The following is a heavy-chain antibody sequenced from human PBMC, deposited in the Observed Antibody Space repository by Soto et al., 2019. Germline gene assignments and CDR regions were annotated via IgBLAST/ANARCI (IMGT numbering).Heavy chain of an antibody. D-gene: IGHD3-16*01. CDR3: AAPSKGGYYYGMDV. V-gene: IGHV1-58*01. CDR2: IVAGSGNT. Sequence: ASVKVSCKASGFTFTTSAVQWVRQARGQRLEWIGWIVAGSGNTIYAQKFQERVTITRDMSSSTAYMELSSLRSEDTAVYYCAAPSKGGYYYGMDVWGQGTTVTVAS. J-gene: IGHJ6*02. CDR1: GFTFTTSA.